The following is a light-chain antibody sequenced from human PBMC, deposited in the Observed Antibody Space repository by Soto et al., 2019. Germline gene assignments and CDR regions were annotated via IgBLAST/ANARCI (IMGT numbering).Light chain of an antibody. J-gene: IGKJ4*01. CDR3: QQENITPRT. Sequence: IQMTQSPSSLSASVGDRVTITCRASQGVRDDVGWYQQKPGKAPKLLIYSASTLQSGVPSRFSGSGSGTDFPLTMSGMHPEVFATYPGQQENITPRTFGGGTRVE. CDR2: SAS. V-gene: IGKV1-6*01. CDR1: QGVRDD.